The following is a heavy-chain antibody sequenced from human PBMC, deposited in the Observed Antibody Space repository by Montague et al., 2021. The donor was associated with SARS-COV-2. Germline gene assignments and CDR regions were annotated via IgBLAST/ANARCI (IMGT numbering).Heavy chain of an antibody. CDR1: GFTFSSYA. J-gene: IGHJ4*02. CDR3: AREPKPVGYSYGYTFFGE. V-gene: IGHV3-30*03. Sequence: SLRLSCAASGFTFSSYALHWVRQAPGKGPEWVAVISYNGRNKQYGDPVKGRSTVSRDNSKNTLYLQLDSLKTGDTAVYYCAREPKPVGYSYGYTFFGEWGQGTLVTVSS. CDR2: ISYNGRNK. D-gene: IGHD5-18*01.